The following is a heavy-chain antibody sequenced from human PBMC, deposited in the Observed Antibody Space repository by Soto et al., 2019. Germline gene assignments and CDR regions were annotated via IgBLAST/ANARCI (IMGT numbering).Heavy chain of an antibody. D-gene: IGHD3-16*01. Sequence: QVQLVQSGAEVKKPGSSVKVSCKASGGTFSSYAISSVRQAPGQGLEWMGGIIPIFGTANYAQKFQGRVTITADKSTSPAYMELSSLRSEDTAVYYCARGPYWGVRAPFDYWGQGTLVTASS. CDR3: ARGPYWGVRAPFDY. V-gene: IGHV1-69*06. CDR1: GGTFSSYA. J-gene: IGHJ4*02. CDR2: IIPIFGTA.